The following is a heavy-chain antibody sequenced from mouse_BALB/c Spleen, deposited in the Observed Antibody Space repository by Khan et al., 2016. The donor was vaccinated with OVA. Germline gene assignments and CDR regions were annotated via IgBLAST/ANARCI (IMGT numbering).Heavy chain of an antibody. CDR2: TNPTNGRT. CDR3: ARIKKIVATYFDY. CDR1: GYTFTSYW. Sequence: QVQLQQSGAELVKAGASVKMSCKASGYTFTSYWMHWVKQRLGQGLEWFAETNPTNGRTYYNEKFKSKATLTVDKSSSTAYMLLRGPTFEDSAVYYCARIKKIVATYFDYWGQGTTRTVSS. D-gene: IGHD1-1*01. J-gene: IGHJ2*01. V-gene: IGHV1S81*02.